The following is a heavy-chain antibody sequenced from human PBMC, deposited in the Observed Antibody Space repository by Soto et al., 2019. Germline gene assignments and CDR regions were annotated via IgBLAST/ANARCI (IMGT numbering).Heavy chain of an antibody. V-gene: IGHV1-2*02. CDR3: ARCRLAAFRGADYTCYYYGMDV. D-gene: IGHD3-3*01. CDR1: GYTLTGYY. Sequence: ASVKVSCKHSGYTLTGYYMHWVRQTAAQGREWMGWINPNSGGTNYAQKFQGRVTMTRDTSISTAYMELSRLRSDDTAVYYCARCRLAAFRGADYTCYYYGMDVWGQGTTVTVSS. J-gene: IGHJ6*02. CDR2: INPNSGGT.